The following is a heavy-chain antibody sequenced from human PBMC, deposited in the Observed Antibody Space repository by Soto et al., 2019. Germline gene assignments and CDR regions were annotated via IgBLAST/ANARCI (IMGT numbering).Heavy chain of an antibody. CDR2: ISDTGSS. D-gene: IGHD3-16*01. V-gene: IGHV4-59*08. CDR3: ARTLPATSGGGIDP. J-gene: IGHJ5*02. Sequence: QVQLQESGPGLVKPSETLSLMCSVSGVSFTNSFWSWLRQPPGKGLELIGFISDTGSSRYSPSLYSRVTISIDTSKSQFSLTLTSVTAADTAVYYCARTLPATSGGGIDPWGQGSLVTVSS. CDR1: GVSFTNSF.